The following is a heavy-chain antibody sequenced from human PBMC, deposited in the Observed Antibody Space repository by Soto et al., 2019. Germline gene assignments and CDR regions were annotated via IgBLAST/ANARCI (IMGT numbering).Heavy chain of an antibody. Sequence: GGSLRLSCAGSDFTFTTAWMHWVRQASGKGLEWVGRIRSKVDGGTTDYAAPVKGRFFISRDDSKDTLYLQMNNLEIDDTAVYYCTARGSWGQGTLVTVSS. J-gene: IGHJ4*02. CDR2: IRSKVDGGTT. CDR1: DFTFTTAW. D-gene: IGHD3-10*01. CDR3: TARGS. V-gene: IGHV3-15*07.